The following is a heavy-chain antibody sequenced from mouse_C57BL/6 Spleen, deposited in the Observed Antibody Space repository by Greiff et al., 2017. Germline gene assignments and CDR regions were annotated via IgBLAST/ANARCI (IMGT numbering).Heavy chain of an antibody. D-gene: IGHD1-1*01. Sequence: QVQLQQPGAELVRPGSSVKLSCKASGYTFTSYWMDWVKQRPGQGLEWIGNIYPSDSETHYNQKFKDKATLTVDKSSSTAYMQLSSLTSEDAAGYYCERRGYYGSSPYWYFDVWGTGTTVTVSS. V-gene: IGHV1-61*01. J-gene: IGHJ1*03. CDR1: GYTFTSYW. CDR2: IYPSDSET. CDR3: ERRGYYGSSPYWYFDV.